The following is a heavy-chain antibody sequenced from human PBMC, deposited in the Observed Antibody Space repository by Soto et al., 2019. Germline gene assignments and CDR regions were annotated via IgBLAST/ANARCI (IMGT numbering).Heavy chain of an antibody. CDR2: IYYSGST. CDR1: GGSISSYY. Sequence: KPSETLSLTCTVSGGSISSYYWSWIRQPPGKGLEWIGYIYYSGSTNYNPSLKSRVTISVDTSKNQFSLKLSSVTAADTAVYYCARAKAPLYSSSWYWLDPWGQGTLVTVSS. D-gene: IGHD6-13*01. V-gene: IGHV4-59*08. J-gene: IGHJ5*02. CDR3: ARAKAPLYSSSWYWLDP.